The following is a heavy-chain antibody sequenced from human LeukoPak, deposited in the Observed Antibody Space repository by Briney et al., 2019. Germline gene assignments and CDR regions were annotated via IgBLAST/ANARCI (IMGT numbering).Heavy chain of an antibody. D-gene: IGHD3/OR15-3a*01. CDR2: ISPENGDT. CDR3: ARVFGYYYFYMDV. CDR1: GYTFVNFG. Sequence: SVSVSCKASGYTFVNFGLIWVRQAPGQGLEWMGWISPENGDTNYAQTFQDRVTMTTDTSTNTAYMELRSLTSDGTAVYFCARVFGYYYFYMDVWGEGTTVIISS. V-gene: IGHV1-18*01. J-gene: IGHJ6*03.